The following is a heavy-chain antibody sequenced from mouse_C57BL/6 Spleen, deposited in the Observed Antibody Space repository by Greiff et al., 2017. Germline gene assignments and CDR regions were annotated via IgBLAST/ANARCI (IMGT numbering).Heavy chain of an antibody. V-gene: IGHV1-50*01. Sequence: QVQLQQPGAELVKPGASVKLSCKASGYTFTSYWMQWVNQRPGQGLEWIGEIDPSDSYTNYNQKFKGKATLTVDTSSSTAYMQRSSLTSEDSAVYYCERWGTTVVAAEYFDVWGTGTTVTVSS. CDR3: ERWGTTVVAAEYFDV. CDR2: IDPSDSYT. CDR1: GYTFTSYW. D-gene: IGHD1-1*01. J-gene: IGHJ1*03.